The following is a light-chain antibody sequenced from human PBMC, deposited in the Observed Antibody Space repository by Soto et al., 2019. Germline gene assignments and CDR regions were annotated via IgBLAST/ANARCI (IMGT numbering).Light chain of an antibody. CDR1: QGIRND. J-gene: IGKJ4*01. CDR3: LQDYNYPLT. Sequence: AIQMTQSPSSLSASVGDGVTIACRASQGIRNDLGWYQQKPGKAPKLLIYAASTLQSGVPSRFSGSGSGTDFTLTISSLQPEDFATYYCLQDYNYPLTFGGGTKVDIK. CDR2: AAS. V-gene: IGKV1-6*01.